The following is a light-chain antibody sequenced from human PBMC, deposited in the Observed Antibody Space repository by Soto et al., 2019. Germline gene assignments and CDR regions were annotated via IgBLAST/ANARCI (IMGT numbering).Light chain of an antibody. Sequence: QSVLTQPASLSGSPGQSITISCTGTSSDVGGYNYVSWYQQHPGKAPKLMIYDVSNRPSGVSNRFSGSKSGNTASLTISGLKAEDEADYYCSSYTSSSTRVFGTGTKLTVL. CDR2: DVS. V-gene: IGLV2-14*01. CDR3: SSYTSSSTRV. J-gene: IGLJ1*01. CDR1: SSDVGGYNY.